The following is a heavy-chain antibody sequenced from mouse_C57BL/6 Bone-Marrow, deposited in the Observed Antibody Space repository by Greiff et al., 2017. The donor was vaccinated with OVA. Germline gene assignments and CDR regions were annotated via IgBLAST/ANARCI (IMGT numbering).Heavy chain of an antibody. CDR3: ARSVWFPWLAY. Sequence: QVQLQQSGAELARPGASVKLSCKASGYTFTSYGISWVKQRTGQGLEWIGVIYPRSGNTYYNEKFKGKATLTADKSSSTAYMELRSLTSEDSAVYFCARSVWFPWLAYWGQGTLVTVSA. V-gene: IGHV1-81*01. CDR2: IYPRSGNT. J-gene: IGHJ3*01. CDR1: GYTFTSYG. D-gene: IGHD2-10*02.